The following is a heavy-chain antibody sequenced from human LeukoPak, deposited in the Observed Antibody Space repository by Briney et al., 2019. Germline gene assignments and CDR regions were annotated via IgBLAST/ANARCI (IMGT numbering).Heavy chain of an antibody. D-gene: IGHD6-13*01. CDR1: GFTFSSYA. Sequence: GGSLRLSCAASGFTFSSYAMSWVSQAPGKGLEWVSGLSGSSGVTYYADSVKGRFTISRDNSKNTLYLQMNSLRDEDTAVYYCATFSSGWSLCYWGQGTLVTVSS. CDR3: ATFSSGWSLCY. J-gene: IGHJ4*02. V-gene: IGHV3-23*01. CDR2: LSGSSGVT.